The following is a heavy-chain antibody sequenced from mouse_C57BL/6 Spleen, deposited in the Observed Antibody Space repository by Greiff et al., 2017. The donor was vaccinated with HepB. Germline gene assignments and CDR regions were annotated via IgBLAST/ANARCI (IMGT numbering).Heavy chain of an antibody. J-gene: IGHJ3*01. CDR1: GYTFTSYW. V-gene: IGHV1-64*01. CDR3: ARSGGQLRLRFAY. D-gene: IGHD3-2*02. CDR2: IHPNSGST. Sequence: VQLQQPGAELVKPGASVKLSCKASGYTFTSYWMHWVKQRPGQGLEWIGMIHPNSGSTNYNEKFKSKATLTVDKSSSTAYMQLSSLTSEDSAVYYCARSGGQLRLRFAYWGQGTLVTVSA.